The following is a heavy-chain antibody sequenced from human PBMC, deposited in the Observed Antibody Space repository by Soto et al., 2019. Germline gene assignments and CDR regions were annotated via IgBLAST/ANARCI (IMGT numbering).Heavy chain of an antibody. V-gene: IGHV1-18*01. CDR3: ARDHYSTIPGY. D-gene: IGHD2-2*01. Sequence: QVQLVQSGAEVKKPGASVKVSCKASGYTFTSYGIIWVRQAPGQGLEWMGWITAYNGNTNYAHNLQDRVTMTADTSTSTAYMELRSLRSDDTAVYYCARDHYSTIPGYWGQGTLVTVSS. J-gene: IGHJ4*02. CDR1: GYTFTSYG. CDR2: ITAYNGNT.